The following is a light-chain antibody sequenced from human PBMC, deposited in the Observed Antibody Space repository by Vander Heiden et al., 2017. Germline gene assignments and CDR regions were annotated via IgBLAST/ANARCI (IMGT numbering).Light chain of an antibody. CDR1: NIGSKS. Sequence: SYVLTQPPSVSVAPGQTARINCGGNNIGSKSVHWYQQKPGQAPVLLVYDDSDRPSGIPDRFSASNSGNTSTLTISRVEAGDEADYYCQVWDSASDHPVIFGGGTKLTVL. J-gene: IGLJ2*01. CDR3: QVWDSASDHPVI. CDR2: DDS. V-gene: IGLV3-21*02.